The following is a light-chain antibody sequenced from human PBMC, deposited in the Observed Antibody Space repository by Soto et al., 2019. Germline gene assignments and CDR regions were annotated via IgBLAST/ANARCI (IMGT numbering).Light chain of an antibody. CDR2: DAS. CDR3: QQYKNWPL. CDR1: QSVSEF. Sequence: EVILTQSPATLSLSPGDRAPLSCRASQSVSEFLAWYQQKPGQAPRLLIYDASNRATGIPARFSGSGSGTDFTLTISSLEAEDFAVYYCQQYKNWPLFGQGTRLEIK. V-gene: IGKV3-11*01. J-gene: IGKJ5*01.